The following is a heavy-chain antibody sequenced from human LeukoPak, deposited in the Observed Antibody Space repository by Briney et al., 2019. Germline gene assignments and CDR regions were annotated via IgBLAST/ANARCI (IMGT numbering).Heavy chain of an antibody. Sequence: GGSLRLSCAASGFTFSSYWMHWVRQAPGKGLVWVSRINSDGSSTSYADSVKGQFTISRDNAKNTLYLQMNSLRAEDTAVYYCARTRDYYGSHDYWGQGTLVTVSS. CDR3: ARTRDYYGSHDY. CDR2: INSDGSST. D-gene: IGHD3-10*01. V-gene: IGHV3-74*01. CDR1: GFTFSSYW. J-gene: IGHJ4*02.